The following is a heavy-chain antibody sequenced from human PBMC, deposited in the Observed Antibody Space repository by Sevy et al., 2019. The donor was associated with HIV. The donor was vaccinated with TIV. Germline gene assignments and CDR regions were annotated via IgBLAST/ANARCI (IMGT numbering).Heavy chain of an antibody. CDR1: GYTFTSYD. Sequence: ASVKVSCKASGYTFTSYDINWVRQATGQGLEWMGWMNPNSGNTGYAQKFQGRVTMTRNTSISTADMGLSSLRSEDTAVYYCGRGGYGSGYDFDIWGQRTMVTVSS. CDR2: MNPNSGNT. D-gene: IGHD3-10*01. CDR3: GRGGYGSGYDFDI. V-gene: IGHV1-8*01. J-gene: IGHJ3*02.